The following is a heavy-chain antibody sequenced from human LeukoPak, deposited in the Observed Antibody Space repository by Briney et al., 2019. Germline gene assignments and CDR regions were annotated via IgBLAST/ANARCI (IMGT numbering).Heavy chain of an antibody. D-gene: IGHD7-27*01. CDR2: ISGSGGST. V-gene: IGHV3-23*01. CDR3: ARDLAWGAFDY. J-gene: IGHJ4*02. CDR1: GFTFSSYG. Sequence: RPGGSLRLSCAASGFTFSSYGMSWVRQAPGKGLEWVSAISGSGGSTYYADSVKGRFTISRDDSKNTLSLQMNSLRVEDTAVYYCARDLAWGAFDYWGQGTLVTVSS.